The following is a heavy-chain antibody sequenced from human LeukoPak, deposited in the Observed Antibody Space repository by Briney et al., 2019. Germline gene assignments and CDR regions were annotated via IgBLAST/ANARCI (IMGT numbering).Heavy chain of an antibody. V-gene: IGHV3-23*01. J-gene: IGHJ4*02. CDR1: GFTFSSYG. CDR3: AKGRNYRGEFDY. D-gene: IGHD1-7*01. Sequence: GGSLRLSCAASGFTFSSYGMNWVRQAPGKGLEWVSAISGSGGNTYYADSVKGRFTISRDNSKNTLYLQMNSLRAEDTAVYYCAKGRNYRGEFDYWGQGTLVTVSS. CDR2: ISGSGGNT.